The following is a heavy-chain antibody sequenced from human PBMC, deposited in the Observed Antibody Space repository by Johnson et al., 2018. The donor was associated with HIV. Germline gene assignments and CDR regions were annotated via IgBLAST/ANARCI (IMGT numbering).Heavy chain of an antibody. Sequence: VESGGGVVQPGRSLRLSCAASGFIFSSYGMHWVRQAPGKGLEWVAVISYDGSKKYYADSVKGRFTISRDNSKNTLYLQMNSLRVEDTAVYHCANDRYSSSWYGSGFDIWGQGTMVTVSS. CDR2: ISYDGSKK. V-gene: IGHV3-30*18. CDR1: GFIFSSYG. D-gene: IGHD6-13*01. CDR3: ANDRYSSSWYGSGFDI. J-gene: IGHJ3*02.